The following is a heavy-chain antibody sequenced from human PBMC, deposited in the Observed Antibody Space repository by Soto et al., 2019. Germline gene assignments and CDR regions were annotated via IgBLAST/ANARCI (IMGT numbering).Heavy chain of an antibody. V-gene: IGHV1-18*01. CDR2: ISLYSDGT. Sequence: QVQLVQSGGEVKRPGASVKVSCKTSGYTFSNYGITWVRQAPGQPLECLGWISLYSDGTNYAQKFQGRVSMTTDTSTTTDYRELRSLRSDDTAVYYWARVVPGAEAWFGPWGQGTLVTVSS. CDR1: GYTFSNYG. J-gene: IGHJ5*02. CDR3: ARVVPGAEAWFGP. D-gene: IGHD2-2*01.